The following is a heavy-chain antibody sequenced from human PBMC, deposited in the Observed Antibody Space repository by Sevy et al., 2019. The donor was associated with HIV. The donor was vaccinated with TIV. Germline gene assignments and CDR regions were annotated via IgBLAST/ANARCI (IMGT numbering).Heavy chain of an antibody. Sequence: GGSLRLSCAASGFTFSKYSMSWVRQPPGKGLEWVSTLSFGCGERNYADSVKGRFTISRDNSKGSVYLQMNNLRPEDTAVYCCAREGCTKPHDYWGQGTLVTVSS. J-gene: IGHJ4*02. V-gene: IGHV3-23*01. CDR3: AREGCTKPHDY. CDR1: GFTFSKYS. CDR2: LSFGCGER. D-gene: IGHD2-8*01.